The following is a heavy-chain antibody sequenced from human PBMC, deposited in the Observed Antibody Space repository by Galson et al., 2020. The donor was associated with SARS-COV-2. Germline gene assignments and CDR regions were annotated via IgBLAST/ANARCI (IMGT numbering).Heavy chain of an antibody. CDR1: GGTFSSYA. V-gene: IGHV1-69*10. J-gene: IGHJ6*03. D-gene: IGHD2-2*01. CDR3: ARGFWGRVPVGIEGYCYYYRDV. Sequence: SVKVSCKASGGTFSSYAISWVRQAPGQGLEWMGGIIPILGIANYAQKFQGRVTITADKSTSTAYMELSSLRSEDTAVYYCARGFWGRVPVGIEGYCYYYRDVWWKGTTVAVAS. CDR2: IIPILGIA.